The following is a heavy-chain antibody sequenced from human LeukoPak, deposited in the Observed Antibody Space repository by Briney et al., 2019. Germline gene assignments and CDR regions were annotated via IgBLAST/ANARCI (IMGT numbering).Heavy chain of an antibody. J-gene: IGHJ4*02. V-gene: IGHV4-39*01. D-gene: IGHD3-9*01. CDR3: ARLTKGRYFDYIFAF. Sequence: PSETLSLTCTVSGASVSDSLSYWGWVRQPPGKGLEWLANVYYTGSTYCNPSLKSRVTMSVDTSKNQFSLKMTSVTAADTAIYHCARLTKGRYFDYIFAFWGQGILVTVSS. CDR2: VYYTGST. CDR1: GASVSDSLSY.